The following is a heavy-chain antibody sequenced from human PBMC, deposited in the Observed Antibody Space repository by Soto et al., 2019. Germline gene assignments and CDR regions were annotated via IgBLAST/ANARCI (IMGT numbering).Heavy chain of an antibody. J-gene: IGHJ6*01. CDR2: INHSGNT. D-gene: IGHD3-3*01. Sequence: SDTLSVTCSNHGGPFSGYYWCWIRQPPGKGLEWIGEINHSGNTNYNPPLKSRVTISVDTSNNQFSLKLNSVTAADTAVYYCASSGPVFLNVFYYPGMNL. V-gene: IGHV4-34*01. CDR1: GGPFSGYY. CDR3: ASSGPVFLNVFYYPGMNL.